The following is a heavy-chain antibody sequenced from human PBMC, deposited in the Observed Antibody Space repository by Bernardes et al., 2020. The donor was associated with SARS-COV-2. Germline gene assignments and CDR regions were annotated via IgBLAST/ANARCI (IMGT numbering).Heavy chain of an antibody. CDR3: ARDNIVVVVAATQARFDP. Sequence: AAVQVSCKASGYTFTGYYMHWVRQAPRQGLEWMGRINPNSGGTNYAQKFQGRVTMTRDTSISTAYMELSRLRSDDTAVYYCARDNIVVVVAATQARFDPWGQGTLVTVSS. D-gene: IGHD2-15*01. J-gene: IGHJ5*02. V-gene: IGHV1-2*06. CDR1: GYTFTGYY. CDR2: INPNSGGT.